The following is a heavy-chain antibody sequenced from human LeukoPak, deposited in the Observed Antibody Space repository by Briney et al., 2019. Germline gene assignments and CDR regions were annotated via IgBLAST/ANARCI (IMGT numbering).Heavy chain of an antibody. Sequence: SETLSLACTVSGGSVSSYYWTWIRQPPGKGLEWIGYIYHSGSTNYNPSLKSRVTISVDKSKNQFSLKLSSVTAADTAVYYCARQDVATSHDAFDMWGQGTMVTVSS. D-gene: IGHD5-12*01. CDR2: IYHSGST. J-gene: IGHJ3*02. CDR1: GGSVSSYY. CDR3: ARQDVATSHDAFDM. V-gene: IGHV4-59*08.